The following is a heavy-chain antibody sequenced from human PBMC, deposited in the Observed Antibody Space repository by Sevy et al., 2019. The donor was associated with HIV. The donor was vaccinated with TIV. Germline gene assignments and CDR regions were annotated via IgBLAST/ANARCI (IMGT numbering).Heavy chain of an antibody. Sequence: SETLSLTCAVYGGSFSGYYWSWIRQPPGKGLEWIGEINHSVSTNYNPSLKSRVTISVDTSKNQFSLKLSSVTAADTAVYYCARVPHDYSNAYYYYYYGMDVWGQGTTVTVSS. CDR1: GGSFSGYY. V-gene: IGHV4-34*01. CDR3: ARVPHDYSNAYYYYYYGMDV. D-gene: IGHD4-4*01. J-gene: IGHJ6*02. CDR2: INHSVST.